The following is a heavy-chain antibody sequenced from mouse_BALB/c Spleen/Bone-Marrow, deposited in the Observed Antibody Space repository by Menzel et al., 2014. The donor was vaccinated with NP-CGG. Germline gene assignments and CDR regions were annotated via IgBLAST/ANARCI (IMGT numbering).Heavy chain of an antibody. V-gene: IGHV3-1*02. Sequence: VQLKQSGPDLVKPSQSLSLTCTVTGYSIXSFYSWHWIRQFPGNKLEWMGYINYSGSTNYNPSLKSRISITRDTSKNQFFLQLNSVTTEDTATYYCARSDYYDWAYWGQGTLVTVSA. J-gene: IGHJ3*01. CDR2: INYSGST. D-gene: IGHD2-4*01. CDR1: GYSIXSFYS. CDR3: ARSDYYDWAY.